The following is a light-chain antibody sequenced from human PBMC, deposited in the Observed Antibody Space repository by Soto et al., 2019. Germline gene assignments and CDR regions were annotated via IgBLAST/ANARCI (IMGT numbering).Light chain of an antibody. Sequence: DIVMTPSPATLSVSPWERATLSCLARQSVSSNLARYQQKPGQAPRLLIYGASTRATGIPARFSGSGSGTEFTLSIGSLQSEDFAVYYCQQYNDWPPTFGQGTKVDIK. CDR3: QQYNDWPPT. J-gene: IGKJ1*01. V-gene: IGKV3-15*01. CDR1: QSVSSN. CDR2: GAS.